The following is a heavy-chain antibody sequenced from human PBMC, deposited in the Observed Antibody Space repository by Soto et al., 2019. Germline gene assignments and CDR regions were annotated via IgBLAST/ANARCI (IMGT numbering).Heavy chain of an antibody. D-gene: IGHD6-13*01. CDR3: ARVGIAAAGNWFDP. CDR1: GGTFSSYA. V-gene: IGHV1-69*06. CDR2: IIPIFGTA. J-gene: IGHJ5*02. Sequence: VKVSCKASGGTFSSYAISWVRQAPGQGLEWMGGIIPIFGTANYAQKFQGRVTITAGKSTSTAYMELSSLRSEDTAVYYCARVGIAAAGNWFDPWGQGTLVTLSS.